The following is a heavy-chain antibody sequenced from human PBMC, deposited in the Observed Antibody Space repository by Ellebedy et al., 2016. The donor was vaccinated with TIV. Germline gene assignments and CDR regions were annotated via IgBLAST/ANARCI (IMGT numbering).Heavy chain of an antibody. Sequence: ASVKVSXXASGYTFTSYDINWVRQATGQGLEWMGWMNPNSGNTGYAQKFQGRVTMTRNTSISTAYMELSSLRSEDTAVYYCARSNSSSYDYYYGMDVWGQGTTVTVSS. J-gene: IGHJ6*02. D-gene: IGHD6-13*01. CDR3: ARSNSSSYDYYYGMDV. V-gene: IGHV1-8*01. CDR2: MNPNSGNT. CDR1: GYTFTSYD.